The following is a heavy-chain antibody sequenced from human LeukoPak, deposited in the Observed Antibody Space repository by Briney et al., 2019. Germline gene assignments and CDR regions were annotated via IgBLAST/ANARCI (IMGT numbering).Heavy chain of an antibody. CDR2: ISSSSSYI. D-gene: IGHD4-11*01. J-gene: IGHJ4*02. CDR1: GFTFSSYS. Sequence: GGSLRLSCAASGFTFSSYSMNWVRQAPGKGLEWVSSISSSSSYIYYADSVKGRFTISRDNAKNSLYLQMNSLRAEDTAVYYCAREASQSYSNYGPRYDFDYWGQGTLVTVSS. CDR3: AREASQSYSNYGPRYDFDY. V-gene: IGHV3-21*01.